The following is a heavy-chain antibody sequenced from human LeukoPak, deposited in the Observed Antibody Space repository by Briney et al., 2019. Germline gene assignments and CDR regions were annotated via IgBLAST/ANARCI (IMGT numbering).Heavy chain of an antibody. D-gene: IGHD3-3*01. CDR1: GFTFSSYM. V-gene: IGHV3-7*01. CDR2: IKPDGGEK. Sequence: AGGSLRLSCAASGFTFSSYMMTWVRQAPGKGLEWVANIKPDGGEKFYVDSVRGRFTISRDNAKNSLYLQMNSLRAEDTAVYYCASGSLWSGILEYWDQGTLVIVSS. CDR3: ASGSLWSGILEY. J-gene: IGHJ4*02.